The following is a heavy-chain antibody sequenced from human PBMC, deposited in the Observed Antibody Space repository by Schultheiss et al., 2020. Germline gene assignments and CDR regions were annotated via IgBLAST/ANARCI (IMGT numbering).Heavy chain of an antibody. Sequence: SETLSLTCTVSGGSISSYYWSWIRQPAGKGLEWIGRIYTSGSTYYNPSLKSRVTISVDPSKRQFSLKLSSVTAADTAVYFCARSVGFEYSSSASSYYFDFWGQGALVTVSS. J-gene: IGHJ4*02. D-gene: IGHD6-6*01. CDR3: ARSVGFEYSSSASSYYFDF. V-gene: IGHV4-4*07. CDR2: IYTSGST. CDR1: GGSISSYY.